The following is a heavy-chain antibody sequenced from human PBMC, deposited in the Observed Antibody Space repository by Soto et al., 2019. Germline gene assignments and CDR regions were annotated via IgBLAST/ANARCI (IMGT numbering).Heavy chain of an antibody. J-gene: IGHJ5*02. D-gene: IGHD2-2*01. Sequence: QLKLQESGPGLVKPSETLSLTCSVSGGSINYNSYYWGWIRQPPGKGLEWVGGIFYTGTTYYSPSLKDRVTISVDTYKNSFYLNLTSVTAADTAVYFCARLVVVAPVANAWGQGTLVTVSS. CDR2: IFYTGTT. V-gene: IGHV4-39*02. CDR1: GGSINYNSYY. CDR3: ARLVVVAPVANA.